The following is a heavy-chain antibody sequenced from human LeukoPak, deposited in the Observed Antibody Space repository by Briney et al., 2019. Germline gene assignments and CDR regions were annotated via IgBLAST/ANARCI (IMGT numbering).Heavy chain of an antibody. J-gene: IGHJ4*02. V-gene: IGHV3-30*18. Sequence: PGRSLRLSCAASGFTFSTYGMHWVRQTPDKGLEWVAVISDDGSNKYYADSVKCRFTISRDNSKDTLYLQMNSLRPEDTAVYYCAKAFYSSGNSFLIDYWGQGTLVTVSS. CDR1: GFTFSTYG. D-gene: IGHD3-22*01. CDR2: ISDDGSNK. CDR3: AKAFYSSGNSFLIDY.